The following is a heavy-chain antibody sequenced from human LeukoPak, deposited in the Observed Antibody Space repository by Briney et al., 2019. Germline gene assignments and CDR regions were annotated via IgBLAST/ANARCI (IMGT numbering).Heavy chain of an antibody. Sequence: SETLSLTCTVSGGSISSSSYYWGWIRQPAGKGLEWIGRIYTSGSTNYNPSLKSRVTISVDTSKNQFSLKLSSVTAADTAVYYCARGVLLWFGELLSPPDYWGQGTLVTVSS. CDR1: GGSISSSSYY. J-gene: IGHJ4*02. D-gene: IGHD3-10*01. CDR2: IYTSGST. V-gene: IGHV4-61*02. CDR3: ARGVLLWFGELLSPPDY.